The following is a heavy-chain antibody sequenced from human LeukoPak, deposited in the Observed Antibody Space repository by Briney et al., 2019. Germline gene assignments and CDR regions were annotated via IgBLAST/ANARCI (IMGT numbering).Heavy chain of an antibody. CDR1: GYTFTSYA. V-gene: IGHV1-3*01. CDR2: INAGNGNT. D-gene: IGHD6-19*01. Sequence: GASVKVSCKASGYTFTSYAMHWVRQAPGQRLEWMGWINAGNGNTKYSQKFQGRVTITRDTSASTAYMELRSLRSEDTAVYYCAREDIAVAAGYWGQGTLVTVSS. J-gene: IGHJ4*02. CDR3: AREDIAVAAGY.